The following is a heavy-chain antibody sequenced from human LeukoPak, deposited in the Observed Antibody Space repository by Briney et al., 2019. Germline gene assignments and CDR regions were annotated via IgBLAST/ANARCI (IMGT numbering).Heavy chain of an antibody. Sequence: GRSLRLSCAASGFTFSSYGMHWVRQAPGKGLEWVAVISYDGSNKYYADSVKGRFTISRDNSKNTLYLQMNSLRAEDTAVYYCAKASHSLRFLEWSEGYYFDYWGQGTLVTVSS. J-gene: IGHJ4*02. V-gene: IGHV3-30*18. CDR3: AKASHSLRFLEWSEGYYFDY. D-gene: IGHD3-3*01. CDR1: GFTFSSYG. CDR2: ISYDGSNK.